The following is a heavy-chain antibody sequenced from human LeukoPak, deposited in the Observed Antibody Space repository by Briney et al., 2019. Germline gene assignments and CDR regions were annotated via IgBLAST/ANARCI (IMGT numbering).Heavy chain of an antibody. Sequence: PGGSLRLSCAASGFTFSSYEMNWVRQAPGKGLEWVSYISSSGSTIYYADSVKGRFTISRDNAKNSLYLQMNSLRAEDTAVYYCARAAIGYSYPFDYWGQGTLVTVSS. V-gene: IGHV3-48*03. CDR3: ARAAIGYSYPFDY. D-gene: IGHD5-18*01. CDR1: GFTFSSYE. J-gene: IGHJ4*02. CDR2: ISSSGSTI.